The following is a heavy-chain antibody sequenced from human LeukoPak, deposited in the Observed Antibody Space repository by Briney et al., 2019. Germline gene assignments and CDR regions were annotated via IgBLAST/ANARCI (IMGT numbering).Heavy chain of an antibody. J-gene: IGHJ5*02. V-gene: IGHV1-8*03. CDR2: MNPDSGNT. CDR1: GYTFTSYD. Sequence: GASVKVSCKASGYTFTSYDINWLRQDTGQGLQWLGWMNPDSGNTGYAQKFQGRITITRNTSMTTAYMELTSLTSEDTAVYYCARGRATVTTHWIDPWGQGTLVTVSS. CDR3: ARGRATVTTHWIDP. D-gene: IGHD4-11*01.